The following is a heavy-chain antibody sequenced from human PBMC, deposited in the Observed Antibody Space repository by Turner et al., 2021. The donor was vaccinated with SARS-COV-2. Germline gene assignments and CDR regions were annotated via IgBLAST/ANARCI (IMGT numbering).Heavy chain of an antibody. V-gene: IGHV3-66*02. CDR3: ERDLGGTSALGGYFDY. Sequence: EVQLVDSGGGMVQPGGSMILSGAACGFTVSSNYVNWVRQASVKGLEWVSVIFSGGSTYYADSVKGRFTISSDTSKNTLYLQMNSLSVEDTDVYYCERDLGGTSALGGYFDYWGQGTLVTVSS. CDR2: IFSGGST. J-gene: IGHJ4*02. CDR1: GFTVSSNY. D-gene: IGHD2-2*01.